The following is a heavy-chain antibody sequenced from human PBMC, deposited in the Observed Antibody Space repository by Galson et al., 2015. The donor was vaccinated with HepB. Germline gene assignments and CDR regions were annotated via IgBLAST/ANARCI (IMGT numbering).Heavy chain of an antibody. J-gene: IGHJ4*02. V-gene: IGHV3-23*01. CDR2: ISGSGGST. CDR1: GFTFSSYA. CDR3: AKGHYDSSGYYLTYYFDY. D-gene: IGHD3-22*01. Sequence: SLRLSCAASGFTFSSYAMSWVRQAPGKGLEWVSAISGSGGSTYYADSVKGRFTISRDNSKNTLYLQMNSLRAEDTAVYYCAKGHYDSSGYYLTYYFDYWGQGTLVTVSS.